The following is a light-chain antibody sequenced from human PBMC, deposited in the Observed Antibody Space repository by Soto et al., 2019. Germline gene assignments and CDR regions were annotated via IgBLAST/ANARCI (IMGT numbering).Light chain of an antibody. CDR3: SSYTTTTRL. Sequence: QSALTQPASVSGSPGQSITISCTGTSSDIGSNNYVSWFQQRPGKAPTLIIYEVSNRPSGVSTHFSGSKSGNTASLTISGLLPEDEADYYCSSYTTTTRLFGGGTKPTVL. CDR2: EVS. CDR1: SSDIGSNNY. J-gene: IGLJ3*02. V-gene: IGLV2-14*01.